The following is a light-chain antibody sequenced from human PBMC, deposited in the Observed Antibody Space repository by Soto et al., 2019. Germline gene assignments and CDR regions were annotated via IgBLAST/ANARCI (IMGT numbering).Light chain of an antibody. CDR3: QQSYSTLWT. CDR1: QRITTY. V-gene: IGKV1-39*01. J-gene: IGKJ1*01. Sequence: DIHMTQSPSSLSASVGDRVTITCRASQRITTYLNWYQQKPGKAPNLLITATSTLQSGVPSRFSGSGSGTDFTLTISSLQPEDFATYYCQQSYSTLWTFGQGTKV. CDR2: ATS.